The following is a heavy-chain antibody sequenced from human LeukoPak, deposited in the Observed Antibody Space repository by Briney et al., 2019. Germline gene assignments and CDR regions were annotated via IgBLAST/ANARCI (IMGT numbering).Heavy chain of an antibody. J-gene: IGHJ4*02. CDR2: IYYSGRT. V-gene: IGHV4-31*03. D-gene: IGHD2-2*01. Sequence: SETLSLTCTVSGGSISSDGYYWSWIRQHPGKGLEWIGYIYYSGRTHYNPSLKSRVTISIDTSKNHFSLKLSSVTAAGTAVYYCARLDLGYCSSTSCYDYWGQGTLVTVSS. CDR3: ARLDLGYCSSTSCYDY. CDR1: GGSISSDGYY.